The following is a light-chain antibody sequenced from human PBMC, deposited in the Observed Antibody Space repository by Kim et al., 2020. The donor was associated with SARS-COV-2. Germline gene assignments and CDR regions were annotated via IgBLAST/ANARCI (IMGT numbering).Light chain of an antibody. CDR2: SNT. V-gene: IGLV3-21*04. J-gene: IGLJ1*01. Sequence: SYELTQPPSVSVAPGKAATVTCGANNIGNKYVHWYQQKPGQAPVLVIYSNTDRPSGIPERLSGSNSGNTATLTITRVEAGDEADYYCQVWDVTSDHHVFG. CDR3: QVWDVTSDHHV. CDR1: NIGNKY.